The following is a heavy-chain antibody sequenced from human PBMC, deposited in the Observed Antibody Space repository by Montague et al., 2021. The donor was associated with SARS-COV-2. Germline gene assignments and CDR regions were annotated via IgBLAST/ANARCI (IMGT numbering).Heavy chain of an antibody. CDR2: IYTSGST. Sequence: TLSLTCTVSGDSISSGTHYWSWIRQPAGKGLEWIGRIYTSGSTNYNPSLKSRVTISVDTSKNQFSLNVCSVTAADTAVYYCVRVGGIESRFFDYWGQGSLATVSS. J-gene: IGHJ4*02. D-gene: IGHD3-16*01. CDR1: GDSISSGTHY. CDR3: VRVGGIESRFFDY. V-gene: IGHV4-61*02.